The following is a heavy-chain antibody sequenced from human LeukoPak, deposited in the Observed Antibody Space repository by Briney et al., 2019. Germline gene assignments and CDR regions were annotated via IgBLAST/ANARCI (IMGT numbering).Heavy chain of an antibody. CDR3: ARGPPLRYFDWLLCDY. Sequence: SETLSLTCAVYGGSFSGYYWSWIRQPPGKGLEWIGEINHSGSTNYNPSLKSRVTISVDTSKNQFSLKLSTVTAADTAVYYCARGPPLRYFDWLLCDYWGQGTLVTVSS. CDR1: GGSFSGYY. D-gene: IGHD3-9*01. J-gene: IGHJ4*02. V-gene: IGHV4-34*01. CDR2: INHSGST.